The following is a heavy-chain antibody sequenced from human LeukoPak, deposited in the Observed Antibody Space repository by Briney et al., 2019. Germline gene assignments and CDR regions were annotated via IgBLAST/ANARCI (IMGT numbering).Heavy chain of an antibody. CDR1: GGSISSSSYY. D-gene: IGHD3-16*01. CDR3: ARDGAYAV. CDR2: IYYSGST. V-gene: IGHV4-61*01. J-gene: IGHJ4*02. Sequence: SETLSLTCSVSGGSISSSSYYWGWIRQPPGKGLEWIGYIYYSGSTKYNPSLKSRVTISVDTSKNQFSLKLSSVTAADTAMYYCARDGAYAVWGQGTLVTVSS.